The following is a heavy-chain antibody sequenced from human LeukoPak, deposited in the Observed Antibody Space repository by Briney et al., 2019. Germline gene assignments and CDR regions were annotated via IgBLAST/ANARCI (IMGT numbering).Heavy chain of an antibody. Sequence: ASVKVSCKASGYSFSSHDINWVRQATGQGLEWMGWMNPKSGNTDHAQKFQGRVTMSRNTSISVAYLELSSLRSEDTAVYYCARAYYYYSSGYYFDYWGQGTLVTVSS. CDR2: MNPKSGNT. D-gene: IGHD3-22*01. CDR3: ARAYYYYSSGYYFDY. CDR1: GYSFSSHD. V-gene: IGHV1-8*01. J-gene: IGHJ4*02.